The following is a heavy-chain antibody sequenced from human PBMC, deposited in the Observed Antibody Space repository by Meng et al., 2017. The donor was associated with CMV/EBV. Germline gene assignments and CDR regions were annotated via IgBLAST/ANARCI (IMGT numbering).Heavy chain of an antibody. CDR3: AREAIVGAASDY. CDR1: GFTFDDYG. CDR2: INWSGGST. J-gene: IGHJ4*02. D-gene: IGHD1-26*01. Sequence: GESLKISCAASGFTFDDYGMRWVRQAPGKGLEWVSHINWSGGSTGYVDSVKGRFTIFRDNAKNSLYLQMNSLRVEDTAFYYCAREAIVGAASDYWGQGTLVTVSS. V-gene: IGHV3-20*04.